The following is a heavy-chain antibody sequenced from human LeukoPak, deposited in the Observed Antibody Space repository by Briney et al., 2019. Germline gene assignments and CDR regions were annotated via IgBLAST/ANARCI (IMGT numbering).Heavy chain of an antibody. J-gene: IGHJ6*03. D-gene: IGHD5-18*01. CDR2: IYTSGST. CDR3: ARGGYSYGYDYYYYMDV. V-gene: IGHV4-4*07. CDR1: GGSISSYY. Sequence: SKTLSLTCTVSGGSISSYYWSWIRQPAGKGLEWIGRIYTSGSTNYNPSLKSRVTMSVDTSKNQFSLKLSSVTAADTAVYYCARGGYSYGYDYYYYMDVWGKGTTVTVSS.